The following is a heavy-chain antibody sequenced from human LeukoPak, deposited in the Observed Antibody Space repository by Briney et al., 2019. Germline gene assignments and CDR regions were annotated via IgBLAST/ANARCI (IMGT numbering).Heavy chain of an antibody. J-gene: IGHJ4*02. CDR3: AREVRGDYFDY. CDR1: GGSFSGYY. D-gene: IGHD1-1*01. Sequence: SETLSLTCAVYGGSFSGYYWSWIRQPPGKGLEWIGEINHSGSTNYNPSLKSRVTISVDTSKSQFSLKLSSVTAADTAVYYCAREVRGDYFDYWGQGTLVTVSS. V-gene: IGHV4-34*01. CDR2: INHSGST.